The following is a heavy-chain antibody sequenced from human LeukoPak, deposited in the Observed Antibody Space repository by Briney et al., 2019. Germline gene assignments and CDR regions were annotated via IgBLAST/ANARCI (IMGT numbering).Heavy chain of an antibody. CDR2: IYYSGST. J-gene: IGHJ3*02. Sequence: SETLSLTCAVSDDSIRSSAYYWGWIRQPPGKGLEWIGSIYYSGSTYYNPSLKSRVTISIDTSKNQFSLKLSSVTAADTAVYYCASEPYGSGSFLGAFDIWGQGTMITVSS. V-gene: IGHV4-39*01. CDR3: ASEPYGSGSFLGAFDI. D-gene: IGHD3-10*01. CDR1: DDSIRSSAYY.